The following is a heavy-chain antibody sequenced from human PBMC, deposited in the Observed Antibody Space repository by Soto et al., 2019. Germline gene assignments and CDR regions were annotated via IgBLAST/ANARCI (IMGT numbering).Heavy chain of an antibody. CDR3: ARGHTTGTRRDAFDI. CDR2: MNPNSGNT. J-gene: IGHJ3*02. CDR1: GYTFINYD. Sequence: ASVKVSCKASGYTFINYDINWVRQATGQGLEWMGWMNPNSGNTGYAQKFQGRVTMTRNTSISTAYMELSSLRSEDTAVYYCARGHTTGTRRDAFDIWGQGTMVTVSS. V-gene: IGHV1-8*02. D-gene: IGHD1-1*01.